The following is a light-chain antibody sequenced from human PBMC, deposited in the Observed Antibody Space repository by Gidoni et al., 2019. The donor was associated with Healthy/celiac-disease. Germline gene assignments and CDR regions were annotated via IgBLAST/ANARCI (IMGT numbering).Light chain of an antibody. V-gene: IGKV1-33*01. Sequence: IPITQSPSSLSASVGDRVTITCQASQDISNYLHWYQQKPRKAPKLLIYDASNLETGVPSRFSGSGSGTDFTFTISMLQPEDIATYYCQQYDNLPLTFXGXTKVEIK. CDR2: DAS. J-gene: IGKJ4*01. CDR1: QDISNY. CDR3: QQYDNLPLT.